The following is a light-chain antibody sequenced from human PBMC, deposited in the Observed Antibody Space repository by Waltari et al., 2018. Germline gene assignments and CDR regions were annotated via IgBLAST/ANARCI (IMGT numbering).Light chain of an antibody. J-gene: IGKJ1*01. CDR3: QHYVRLPVS. V-gene: IGKV3-20*01. CDR1: QSVSRS. CDR2: GAS. Sequence: EMVLTHSPGTLSLFPGGRATLSCRASQSVSRSLAWYQQKPGQTPRLLIYGASSRATGVPDRFSGSGSGTDISLTISRLEPEDFAVYYCQHYVRLPVSFGQGTKVEIK.